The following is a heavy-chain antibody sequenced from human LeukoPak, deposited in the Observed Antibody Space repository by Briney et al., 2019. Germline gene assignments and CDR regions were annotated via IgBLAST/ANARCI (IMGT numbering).Heavy chain of an antibody. Sequence: PGGSLRLSCAASGFTFSSYTMSWVRQAPGKGLEWVSVIYSGGSTYYADSVKGRFTISRDNSKNTLYLQMNSLRAEDTAVYYCAREVYDSSGSDAFDIWGQGTMVTVSS. V-gene: IGHV3-53*01. CDR2: IYSGGST. J-gene: IGHJ3*02. D-gene: IGHD3-22*01. CDR3: AREVYDSSGSDAFDI. CDR1: GFTFSSYT.